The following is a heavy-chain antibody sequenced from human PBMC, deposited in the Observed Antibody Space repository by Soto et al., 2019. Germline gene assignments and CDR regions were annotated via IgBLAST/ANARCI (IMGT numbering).Heavy chain of an antibody. CDR2: IYYSGST. CDR1: GGSISSGDYY. J-gene: IGHJ4*02. CDR3: ARGGDCSGGSCYSFDY. V-gene: IGHV4-30-4*01. Sequence: QVQLQESGPGLVKPSQTLSLTCTVSGGSISSGDYYWSWIRQPPGKGLEWIGYIYYSGSTYYNPSLKSRVTISVDPSKTQFSLKLSSVTAADTAVYYCARGGDCSGGSCYSFDYWGQGTLVAVSS. D-gene: IGHD2-15*01.